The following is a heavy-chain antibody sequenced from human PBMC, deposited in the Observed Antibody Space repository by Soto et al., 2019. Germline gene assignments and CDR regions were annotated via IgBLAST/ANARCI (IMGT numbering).Heavy chain of an antibody. CDR2: SSATGAGT. J-gene: IGHJ4*02. D-gene: IGHD1-7*01. Sequence: EVQLLESGGGLVQPRGSLRLSCAASGFTFSSYGMTWVRQAPGKGLEWVSFSSATGAGTYYADSVKGRFTISRDNSKNTLYLQMTSLRADDTAVYYCAKDRRAGGNYGFYSDFWDQGALVIVSS. CDR3: AKDRRAGGNYGFYSDF. CDR1: GFTFSSYG. V-gene: IGHV3-23*01.